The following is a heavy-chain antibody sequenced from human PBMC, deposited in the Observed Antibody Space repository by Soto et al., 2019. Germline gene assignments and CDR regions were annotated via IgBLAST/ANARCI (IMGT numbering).Heavy chain of an antibody. D-gene: IGHD2-2*01. V-gene: IGHV3-30*18. Sequence: QVQLVESGGGVVQPGGSLRLSCDASGFTFSKFGLHWVRQAPGNGLEWVAVVSYDGSFKYSADSVKGRFTISRDNSKNPLYLQMNSLRPEDTALYYCAKDSDQLLFDYYSYGMDVWGQGTTVTVSS. CDR1: GFTFSKFG. CDR3: AKDSDQLLFDYYSYGMDV. CDR2: VSYDGSFK. J-gene: IGHJ6*02.